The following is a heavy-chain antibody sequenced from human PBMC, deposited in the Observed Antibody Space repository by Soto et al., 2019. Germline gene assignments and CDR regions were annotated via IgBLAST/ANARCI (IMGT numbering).Heavy chain of an antibody. CDR3: DKARNKEHWELLHLDP. J-gene: IGHJ5*02. CDR1: GFSFSDHY. Sequence: GGSLRLSCAASGFSFSDHYMDWVRQAPGRGLKWLGRIRNKANGYTTEYAASVRGRISISRDDSKNSLFPQVTNLKIEETAVSFCDKARNKEHWELLHLDPWGQGNLVTVSS. D-gene: IGHD1-7*01. CDR2: IRNKANGYTT. V-gene: IGHV3-72*01.